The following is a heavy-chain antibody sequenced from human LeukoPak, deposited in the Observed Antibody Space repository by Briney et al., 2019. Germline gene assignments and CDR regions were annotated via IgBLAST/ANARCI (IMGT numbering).Heavy chain of an antibody. CDR1: GYTFTGYY. CDR2: INPKSGGT. V-gene: IGHV1-2*06. Sequence: ASVKVSCKASGYTFTGYYMHWVRQAPGQGLEWMGRINPKSGGTNYAQKFQGRVTMTRDTSISTAYMELSRLGSDDTAVYYCARGDYDILTGYPNSYFNYWGQGTLVTVSS. D-gene: IGHD3-9*01. CDR3: ARGDYDILTGYPNSYFNY. J-gene: IGHJ4*02.